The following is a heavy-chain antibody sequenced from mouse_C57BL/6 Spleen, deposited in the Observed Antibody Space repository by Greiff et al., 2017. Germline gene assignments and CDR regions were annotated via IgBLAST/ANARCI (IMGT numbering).Heavy chain of an antibody. CDR3: ARDDPGDY. CDR1: GYTFTSYW. CDR2: IDPSDSET. J-gene: IGHJ2*01. Sequence: QVHVKQPGAELVRPGSSVKLSCKASGYTFTSYWMHWVKQRPIQGLEWIGNIDPSDSETHYNQKFKDKATLTVDKSSSTAYMQLSSLTSEDSAVYYCARDDPGDYWGQGTTLTVSS. V-gene: IGHV1-52*01.